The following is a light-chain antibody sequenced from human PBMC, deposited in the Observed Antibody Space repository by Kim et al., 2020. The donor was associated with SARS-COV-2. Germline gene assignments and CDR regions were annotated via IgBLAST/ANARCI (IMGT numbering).Light chain of an antibody. CDR1: QLGDKY. CDR3: QAWDTTVV. J-gene: IGLJ2*01. V-gene: IGLV3-1*01. Sequence: VCVAPGQTASITCSGDQLGDKYVCWYQQRPGQSPVLVIYQDKNRPSGIPERFSGSNSGNTATLTISGTQAMDEADYYCQAWDTTVVFGGGTQLTVL. CDR2: QDK.